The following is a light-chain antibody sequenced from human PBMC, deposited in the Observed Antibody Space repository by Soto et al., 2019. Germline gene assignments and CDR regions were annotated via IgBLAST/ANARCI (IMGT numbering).Light chain of an antibody. CDR3: QQYDNLPLT. V-gene: IGKV1-33*01. J-gene: IGKJ4*01. CDR1: QDISNY. Sequence: DIQMTQSPSSLSASVGDRVTITCQASQDISNYLNWYQQKPGKASKLLIYDASNLETGVPSRFSGSGSGTDFTFSISSLHPEDIATYYCQQYDNLPLTFGGVTKVAIK. CDR2: DAS.